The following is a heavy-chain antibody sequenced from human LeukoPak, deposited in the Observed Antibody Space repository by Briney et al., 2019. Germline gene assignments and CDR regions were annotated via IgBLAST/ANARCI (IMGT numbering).Heavy chain of an antibody. CDR1: GGTFSSYA. CDR2: IIPIFGTA. V-gene: IGHV1-69*13. Sequence: SVKVSCKASGGTFSSYAICWVRQAPGQGLGWVGGIIPIFGTANYAQKFQGRVTITADESTSTAYMELSSLRSEDTAVYYCARDQNPYSGYDLSAFDIWGQGTMVTVSS. CDR3: ARDQNPYSGYDLSAFDI. J-gene: IGHJ3*02. D-gene: IGHD5-12*01.